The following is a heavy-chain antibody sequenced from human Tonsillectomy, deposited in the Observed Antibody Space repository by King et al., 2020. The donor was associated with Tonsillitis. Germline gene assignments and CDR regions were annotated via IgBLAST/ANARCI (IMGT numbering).Heavy chain of an antibody. V-gene: IGHV1-69*12. D-gene: IGHD3-9*01. CDR1: GGTFSSYA. CDR2: IIPIFGTA. J-gene: IGHJ4*02. Sequence: QLVQSGAEVKKPGSSVKVSCKASGGTFSSYAISWVRQAPGQGLEWMGGIIPIFGTANYAQKFQGRVTITADESTSTAYMELSSLRSEDTAVYYCARGRPYYDISTGYKYYFDYWGQGTLVTVSS. CDR3: ARGRPYYDISTGYKYYFDY.